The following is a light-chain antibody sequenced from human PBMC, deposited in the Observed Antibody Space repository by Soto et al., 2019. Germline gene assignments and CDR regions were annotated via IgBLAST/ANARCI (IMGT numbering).Light chain of an antibody. CDR3: QQSYSTTWT. V-gene: IGKV1-39*01. CDR1: QGISTY. Sequence: DIQMTQSPSSLSSSVVCRVTITCRASQGISTYLNWYQQRPGKAPKLLIYAASSLQSGVPSRFSGSGSETHFTLTISSLQPEDFATYSCQQSYSTTWTFGQGTKVDI. CDR2: AAS. J-gene: IGKJ1*01.